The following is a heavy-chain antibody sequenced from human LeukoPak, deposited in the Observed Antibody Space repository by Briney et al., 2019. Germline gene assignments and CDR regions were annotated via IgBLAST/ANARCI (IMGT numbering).Heavy chain of an antibody. CDR1: GGSTSGYY. CDR2: IYYSGTT. CDR3: ARVIRYSYGYYFDY. J-gene: IGHJ4*02. Sequence: SETLSLTCTVSGGSTSGYYWSWIRQPPGKGLECIGYIYYSGTTNYNPSLKSRVTISVDTSKNQFSLKLSSVTAADTAVYYCARVIRYSYGYYFDYWGQGTLVTVSS. D-gene: IGHD5-18*01. V-gene: IGHV4-59*01.